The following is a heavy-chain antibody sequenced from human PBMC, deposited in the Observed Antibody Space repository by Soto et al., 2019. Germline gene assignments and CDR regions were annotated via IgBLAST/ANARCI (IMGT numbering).Heavy chain of an antibody. CDR1: GYTFTSYG. Sequence: QVQLVQSGAEVKKPGASVKVSCKASGYTFTSYGISWVRQAPGQGLEWMGWISAYNGNTIYEQKLQGRVTMTTDAAASTAYMELRSLRSDDTAVYYCARRVARRAGYSGYDLIDYWGQGTLVTVSS. J-gene: IGHJ4*02. V-gene: IGHV1-18*04. CDR3: ARRVARRAGYSGYDLIDY. CDR2: ISAYNGNT. D-gene: IGHD5-12*01.